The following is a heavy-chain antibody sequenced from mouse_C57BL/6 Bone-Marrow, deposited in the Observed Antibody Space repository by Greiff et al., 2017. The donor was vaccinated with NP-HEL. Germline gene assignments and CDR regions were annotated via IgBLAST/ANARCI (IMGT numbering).Heavy chain of an antibody. J-gene: IGHJ4*01. CDR2: ISYSGST. V-gene: IGHV3-8*01. CDR1: GYSITSDY. CDR3: ARAKDYGNYAFYYYAMDY. D-gene: IGHD2-1*01. Sequence: EVQLVESGPGLAKPSQTLSLPCSVTGYSITSDYWNWIRKFPGNKLEYMGYISYSGSTYYNPSLKSRISITRDTSKNQYYLQLNSVTTEDTATYYCARAKDYGNYAFYYYAMDYWGQGTSVTVSS.